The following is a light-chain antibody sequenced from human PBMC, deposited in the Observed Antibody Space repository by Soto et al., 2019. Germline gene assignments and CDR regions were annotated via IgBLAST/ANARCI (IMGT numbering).Light chain of an antibody. CDR3: QQYGGSPQT. CDR2: GAS. J-gene: IGKJ1*01. Sequence: EIVLTQSPGTLALSPDEGATLSCRASQSVSKYLAWYQQEPGQAPRLLIYGASSRATGIPDSFSGSGSGTDFTLTISRLEPEDFAVYYCQQYGGSPQTFGQGTKVDIK. CDR1: QSVSKY. V-gene: IGKV3-20*01.